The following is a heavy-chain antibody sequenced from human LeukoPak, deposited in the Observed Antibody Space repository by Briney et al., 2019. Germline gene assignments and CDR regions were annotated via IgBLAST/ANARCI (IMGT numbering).Heavy chain of an antibody. CDR3: ARGDMIVPRY. CDR2: IYSGGST. Sequence: GGSLRLSCAASGFTVSTNYMSWVRQAPGKGLEWVAVIYSGGSTYYADSVKGRFTISRDNSKNTLYLQMNSPRAEDTAVYYCARGDMIVPRYWGQGPLVTVSS. V-gene: IGHV3-66*01. D-gene: IGHD3-22*01. CDR1: GFTVSTNY. J-gene: IGHJ4*02.